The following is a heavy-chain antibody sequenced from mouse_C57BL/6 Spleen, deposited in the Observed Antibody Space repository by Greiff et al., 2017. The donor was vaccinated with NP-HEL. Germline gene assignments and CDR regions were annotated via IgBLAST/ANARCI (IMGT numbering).Heavy chain of an antibody. CDR1: GYTFTSYW. CDR2: IYPGSGST. CDR3: ASQTAQVTEDY. J-gene: IGHJ2*01. Sequence: QVQLQQSGAELVKPGASVKMSCKASGYTFTSYWITWVKQRPGQGLEWIGDIYPGSGSTNYNEKFKSKATLTVDTSSSTAYMQLSSLTSEDSAVYYCASQTAQVTEDYWGQGTTLTVSS. D-gene: IGHD3-2*02. V-gene: IGHV1-55*01.